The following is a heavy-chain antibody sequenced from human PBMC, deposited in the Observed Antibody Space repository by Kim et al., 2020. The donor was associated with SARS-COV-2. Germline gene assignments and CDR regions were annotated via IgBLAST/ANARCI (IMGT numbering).Heavy chain of an antibody. CDR3: ARETRAPAVLLWFGETHYGMGV. Sequence: ASVKVSCKASGYTFTSYYMHWVRQAPGQGLEWMGIINPSGGSTSYAQKFQGRVTMTRDTSTSTVYMELSSLRSEDTAVYYCARETRAPAVLLWFGETHYGMGVWGQGTTVTVSS. CDR2: INPSGGST. V-gene: IGHV1-46*01. J-gene: IGHJ6*02. CDR1: GYTFTSYY. D-gene: IGHD3-10*01.